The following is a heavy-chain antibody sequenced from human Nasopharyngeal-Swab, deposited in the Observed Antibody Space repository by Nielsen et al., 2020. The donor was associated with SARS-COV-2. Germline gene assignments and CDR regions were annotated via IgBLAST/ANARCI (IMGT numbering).Heavy chain of an antibody. CDR2: ISYDGSNE. V-gene: IGHV3-30*18. Sequence: LKISCAASGFTFSSSGMDWVRQAPGKGLEWVAVISYDGSNEYYGDSVKGRFTISRDNSKNTLYLQMNSLRVDDTAVYYCAKDVHGDYGGIDYWGQGILVRLL. CDR3: AKDVHGDYGGIDY. CDR1: GFTFSSSG. D-gene: IGHD4-17*01. J-gene: IGHJ4*02.